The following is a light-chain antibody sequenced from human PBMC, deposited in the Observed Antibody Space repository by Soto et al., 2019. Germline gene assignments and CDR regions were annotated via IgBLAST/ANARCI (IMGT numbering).Light chain of an antibody. CDR2: KAS. CDR3: QQYNDNWT. V-gene: IGKV1-5*03. CDR1: QSISSW. J-gene: IGKJ1*01. Sequence: DIQMTQSPSTLSASVGDRVTITCRASQSISSWLAWYQQKPGQAPKLLIYKASTLQSGVPSRFSGSGSGTEVSLSISSLQPDDSATYYCQQYNDNWTFGQGNKVEIK.